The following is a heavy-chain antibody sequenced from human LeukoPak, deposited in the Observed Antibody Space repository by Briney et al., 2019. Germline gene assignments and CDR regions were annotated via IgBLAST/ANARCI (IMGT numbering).Heavy chain of an antibody. J-gene: IGHJ6*02. V-gene: IGHV4-59*08. CDR2: IFYSGST. CDR1: SGSISSYY. CDR3: ARHRRVGSSSWYGGYYYYGMDV. Sequence: SETLSLTCTVSSGSISSYYWTWIRQPPGKGLEWIGYIFYSGSTNSNPSLKGRVTISVDTSKNQFSLKLSSVTAADTAVYYCARHRRVGSSSWYGGYYYYGMDVWGQGTTVTVSS. D-gene: IGHD6-13*01.